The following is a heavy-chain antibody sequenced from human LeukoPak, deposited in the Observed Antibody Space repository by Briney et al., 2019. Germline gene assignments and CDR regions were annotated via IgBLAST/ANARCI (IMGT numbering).Heavy chain of an antibody. CDR1: GFTFSNYG. D-gene: IGHD6-19*01. Sequence: GGSLRLSCAASGFTFSNYGMNWVRQAPGKGLEWVSFITSSSSIYYADSVKGRFTISRDNAKNSLFLQMNSLRAEGMAVYYCAMQWLVKGGYYFDYWGQGTLVSVSS. CDR3: AMQWLVKGGYYFDY. V-gene: IGHV3-48*01. J-gene: IGHJ4*02. CDR2: ITSSSSI.